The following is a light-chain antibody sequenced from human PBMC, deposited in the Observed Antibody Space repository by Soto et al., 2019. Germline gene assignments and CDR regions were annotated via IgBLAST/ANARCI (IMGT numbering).Light chain of an antibody. V-gene: IGLV2-14*03. Sequence: QSVLTKPASVSGSPGQSITISCTGTSSDVGGYNYVSWYQQHPGKAPKLMIYDVINRPSGVSNRFSGSKSGNSASLTISGLQAEDEADYYCSSYTSSSTYVVFGGGTKVTVL. CDR2: DVI. J-gene: IGLJ2*01. CDR1: SSDVGGYNY. CDR3: SSYTSSSTYVV.